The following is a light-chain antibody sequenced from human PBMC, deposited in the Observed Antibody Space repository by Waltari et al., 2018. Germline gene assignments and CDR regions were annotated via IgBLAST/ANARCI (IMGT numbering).Light chain of an antibody. V-gene: IGLV1-40*01. Sequence: QSVLTQPPSVSGAPGQRVTISCTGTRSNIGAGLDVHWYQHRPRTAPKLLIYGHINRPSGVPDRFSGSKSGTSASLAITGLQAEDEADYYCQSYDSSLSGVIFGGGTKLTVL. CDR1: RSNIGAGLD. CDR3: QSYDSSLSGVI. J-gene: IGLJ2*01. CDR2: GHI.